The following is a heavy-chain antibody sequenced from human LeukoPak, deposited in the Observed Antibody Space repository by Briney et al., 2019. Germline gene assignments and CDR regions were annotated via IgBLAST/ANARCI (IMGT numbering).Heavy chain of an antibody. D-gene: IGHD4-23*01. CDR1: GGTFSSYA. Sequence: GSSVKVSCKASGGTFSSYAISWVRQAPGQGLEWMGGIIPIFGTANYAQKFQGRVTMTRDTSTSTVYMELSSLRSEDTAVYYCARDLGNDYGGNGFFDYWGQGTLVTVSS. V-gene: IGHV1-69*05. J-gene: IGHJ4*02. CDR2: IIPIFGTA. CDR3: ARDLGNDYGGNGFFDY.